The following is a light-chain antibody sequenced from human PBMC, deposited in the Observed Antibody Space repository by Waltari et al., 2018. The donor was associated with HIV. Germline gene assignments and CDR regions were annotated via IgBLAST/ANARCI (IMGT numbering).Light chain of an antibody. Sequence: SYELTQPLSVSVALGQTAKITCGGNNIASQNVHWYQQRPGQAPVLVIYRDNIRPSGIPGRFSGSNSGNTAILSISIVQAEDGGDYDCQVWDSSTGVFGGGTNLTVL. J-gene: IGLJ3*02. CDR1: NIASQN. V-gene: IGLV3-9*01. CDR3: QVWDSSTGV. CDR2: RDN.